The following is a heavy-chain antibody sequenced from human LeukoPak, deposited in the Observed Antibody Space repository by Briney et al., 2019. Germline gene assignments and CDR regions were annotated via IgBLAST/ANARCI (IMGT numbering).Heavy chain of an antibody. Sequence: ASVKVSCKASGYTFTSYYMHWVRQAPGQGLEWMGIINPSGGSTSYAQKLQGRVTMTTDTSTSTAYMELRSLRSDDTAVYYCARDSDLIVVVPAADRDAFDIWGQGTMVTVSS. CDR1: GYTFTSYY. J-gene: IGHJ3*02. D-gene: IGHD2-2*01. CDR2: INPSGGST. V-gene: IGHV1-46*01. CDR3: ARDSDLIVVVPAADRDAFDI.